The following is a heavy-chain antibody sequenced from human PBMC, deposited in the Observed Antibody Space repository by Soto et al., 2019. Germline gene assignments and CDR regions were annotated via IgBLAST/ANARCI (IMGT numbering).Heavy chain of an antibody. V-gene: IGHV3-48*03. D-gene: IGHD3-22*01. Sequence: GGSLRLSCAASGFTFGSYEMNWVRQAPGKGLEWVSYISSSGSTIYYADSLKGRFTISRDNAKNSLYLQMNSLRAEDTAVYYCARDQMIVRYYMDVWGKGTTVTVSS. CDR3: ARDQMIVRYYMDV. J-gene: IGHJ6*03. CDR1: GFTFGSYE. CDR2: ISSSGSTI.